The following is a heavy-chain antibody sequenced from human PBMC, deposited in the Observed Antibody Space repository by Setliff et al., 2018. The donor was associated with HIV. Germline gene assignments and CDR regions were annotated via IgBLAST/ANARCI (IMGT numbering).Heavy chain of an antibody. D-gene: IGHD5-12*01. V-gene: IGHV4-4*09. CDR2: IYTSGST. J-gene: IGHJ3*02. CDR1: GGSISSYY. CDR3: ARLGPDGYNSRHDAFDI. Sequence: SETLSLTCTVSGGSISSYYWSWIRQPPGKGLEWIGYIYTSGSTNYNPSLKSRVTISVDTSKNQFSLKLSSVTAADTAVYYCARLGPDGYNSRHDAFDIWGQGTMLTVSS.